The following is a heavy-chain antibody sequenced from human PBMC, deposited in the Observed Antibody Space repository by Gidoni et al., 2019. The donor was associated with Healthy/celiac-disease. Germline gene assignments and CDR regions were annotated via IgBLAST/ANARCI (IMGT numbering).Heavy chain of an antibody. J-gene: IGHJ4*02. D-gene: IGHD6-19*01. CDR1: GYALRSGYY. CDR2: IYHSGST. Sequence: QVQLQESGPRLLKPSETLSLTCAVSGYALRSGYYWGWIRPPAGKGLEWIGSIYHSGSTNYNPSLKRRVTISVDTSKNQYSLKLSSVTAADTAVYYCARVARASIAVAGIRYWGQGTLVTVSS. CDR3: ARVARASIAVAGIRY. V-gene: IGHV4-38-2*01.